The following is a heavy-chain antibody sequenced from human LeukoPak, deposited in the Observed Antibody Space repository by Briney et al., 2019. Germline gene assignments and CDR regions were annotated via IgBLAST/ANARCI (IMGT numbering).Heavy chain of an antibody. Sequence: GGSLRLSCAASGFTFSSYAMHWVRQAPGKGLEWVAVISYDGSNKYYADSVKGRFTISRDNSKNTLYLQMNSLRAEDTAVYYCAREIPYYYDSSGYDYWGQGTLVTVSS. CDR3: AREIPYYYDSSGYDY. CDR1: GFTFSSYA. CDR2: ISYDGSNK. D-gene: IGHD3-22*01. V-gene: IGHV3-30*14. J-gene: IGHJ4*02.